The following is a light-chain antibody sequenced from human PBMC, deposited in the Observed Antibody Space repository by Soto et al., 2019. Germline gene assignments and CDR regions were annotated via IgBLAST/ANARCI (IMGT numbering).Light chain of an antibody. CDR1: RDVSRY. Sequence: IQMTQSPSTLSASVGDRVTITCRASRDVSRYLAWYQQKPGKAPELLIYAASTLQSGVPSRFSGSGSGTDFTLTISCLQSEDFATYYCQQYYSFPWTFGQGTKVDIK. J-gene: IGKJ1*01. V-gene: IGKV1-8*01. CDR2: AAS. CDR3: QQYYSFPWT.